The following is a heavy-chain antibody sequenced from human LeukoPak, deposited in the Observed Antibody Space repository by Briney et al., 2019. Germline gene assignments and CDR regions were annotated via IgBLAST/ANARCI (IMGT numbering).Heavy chain of an antibody. CDR3: ARDYGFGITGTTGY. CDR2: INPNSGGT. D-gene: IGHD1-7*01. Sequence: ASVKVSCKASGYTFTGYYMHWVRQAPGQGLEWMGWINPNSGGTNYAQKFQGRVTMTRDTSISTAYMELSRLRSDDTAVYYCARDYGFGITGTTGYWGQGTLVTVSS. J-gene: IGHJ4*02. V-gene: IGHV1-2*02. CDR1: GYTFTGYY.